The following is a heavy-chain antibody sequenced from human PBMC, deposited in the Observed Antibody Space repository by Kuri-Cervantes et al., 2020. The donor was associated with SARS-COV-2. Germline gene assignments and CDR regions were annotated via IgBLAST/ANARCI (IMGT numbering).Heavy chain of an antibody. CDR3: ARAKGEPITIFGAVILHYYYMDV. Sequence: ASVKVSCKASGYTFTGYYMHWVRQAPGQGLEWMGWINPNSGGTNYAQKFQGRVTMTRNTSISTAYMELSSLRSEDTAVYYCARAKGEPITIFGAVILHYYYMDVWGKGTTVTVSS. CDR1: GYTFTGYY. CDR2: INPNSGGT. J-gene: IGHJ6*03. V-gene: IGHV1-2*02. D-gene: IGHD3-3*01.